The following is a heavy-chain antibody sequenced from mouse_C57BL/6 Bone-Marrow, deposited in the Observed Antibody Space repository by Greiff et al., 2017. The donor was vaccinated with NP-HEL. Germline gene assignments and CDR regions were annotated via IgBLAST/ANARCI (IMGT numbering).Heavy chain of an antibody. CDR3: ARNCAFAY. CDR2: IDPSDSET. Sequence: QVQLQQPGAELVRPGSSVKLSCKASGYTFTSYWMQWVKQRPIQGLEWIGNIDPSDSETNYNQKFKDKATLTVDKSSSTAYMQLSRLTSEDSAVSYYARNCAFAYWGQGTLITVSA. V-gene: IGHV1-52*01. J-gene: IGHJ3*01. D-gene: IGHD4-1*01. CDR1: GYTFTSYW.